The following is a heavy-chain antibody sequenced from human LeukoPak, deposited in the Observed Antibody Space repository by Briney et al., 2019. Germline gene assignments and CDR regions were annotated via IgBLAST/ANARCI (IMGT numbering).Heavy chain of an antibody. D-gene: IGHD3-10*01. J-gene: IGHJ4*02. Sequence: ASVRVSCKASGGTFSSYAISWVRQAPGQGLEWMGGIIPIFGTANYAQKFQGRVTITTDESTSTAYMELSSLRSEDTAVYYCVRSNRVGYYGSGSYYIDYWGQGTLVTVSS. CDR1: GGTFSSYA. CDR2: IIPIFGTA. CDR3: VRSNRVGYYGSGSYYIDY. V-gene: IGHV1-69*05.